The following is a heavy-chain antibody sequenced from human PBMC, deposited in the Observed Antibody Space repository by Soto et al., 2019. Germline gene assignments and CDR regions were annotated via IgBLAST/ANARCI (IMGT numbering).Heavy chain of an antibody. CDR2: IRSKANSYAT. Sequence: EVQLVESGGGLVQPGGSLKLSCAASGFTLSGSAMHWVRQASGKGLEWVGRIRSKANSYATAYAASVKGRFTISRDDSKNTAYLQMNSLKTEDTAVYYCTTYCSGGSCYSYYYYYYMDVWGKGTTVTVSS. D-gene: IGHD2-15*01. J-gene: IGHJ6*03. V-gene: IGHV3-73*01. CDR3: TTYCSGGSCYSYYYYYYMDV. CDR1: GFTLSGSA.